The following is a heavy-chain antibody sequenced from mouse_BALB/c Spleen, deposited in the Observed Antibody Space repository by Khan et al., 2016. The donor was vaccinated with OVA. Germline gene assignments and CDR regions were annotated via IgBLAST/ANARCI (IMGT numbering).Heavy chain of an antibody. V-gene: IGHV1-20*02. CDR1: GYFFTGYF. J-gene: IGHJ2*01. D-gene: IGHD1-1*01. CDR2: INPHIGET. Sequence: IQLVQSGPELVKPGASVKLSCKASGYFFTGYFMNWVMQSYGKSLEWIGRINPHIGETLYNQKFKGKATLTVDESSSTAYMELRSLASEDSAVYYCASKNGSDMDYWGQGTTLTVSS. CDR3: ASKNGSDMDY.